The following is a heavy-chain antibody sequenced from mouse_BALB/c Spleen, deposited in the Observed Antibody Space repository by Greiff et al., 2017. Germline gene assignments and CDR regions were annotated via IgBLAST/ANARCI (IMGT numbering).Heavy chain of an antibody. V-gene: IGHV14-4*02. CDR2: IDPENGDT. Sequence: VQLQQSGAELVRSGASVKLSCTASGFNIKDYYMHWVKQRPEQGLEWIGWIDPENGDTEYAPKFQGKATMTADTSSNTAYLQLSSLTSEDTAVYYCKARTTGYYFDDWGEGTTLTVSA. CDR3: KARTTGYYFDD. CDR1: GFNIKDYY. D-gene: IGHD1-1*01. J-gene: IGHJ2*01.